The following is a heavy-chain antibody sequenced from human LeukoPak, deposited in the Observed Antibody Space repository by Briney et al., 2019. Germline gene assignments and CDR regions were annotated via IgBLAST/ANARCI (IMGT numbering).Heavy chain of an antibody. CDR3: ARGLDCSSTSCYIDY. CDR2: INHSGST. CDR1: GGSFSGYH. V-gene: IGHV4-34*01. J-gene: IGHJ4*02. D-gene: IGHD2-2*02. Sequence: SETLSLTCAVYGGSFSGYHWSWIRQPPGKGLEWIGEINHSGSTNYNPSLESRVTISVDTSKNQFSLKLSSVTAADTAVYYCARGLDCSSTSCYIDYWGQGTLVTVSS.